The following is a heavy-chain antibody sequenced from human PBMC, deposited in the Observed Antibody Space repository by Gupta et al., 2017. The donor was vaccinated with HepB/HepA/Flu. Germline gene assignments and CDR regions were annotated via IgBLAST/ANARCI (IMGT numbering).Heavy chain of an antibody. CDR3: ARRRAAWDY. D-gene: IGHD6-25*01. Sequence: GKGLEWIGEINHSGSTNYNPSLKSRVTISVDTSKNQFSLKLSSVTAADTAVYYCARRRAAWDYWGQGTLVTVSS. V-gene: IGHV4-34*01. CDR2: INHSGST. J-gene: IGHJ4*02.